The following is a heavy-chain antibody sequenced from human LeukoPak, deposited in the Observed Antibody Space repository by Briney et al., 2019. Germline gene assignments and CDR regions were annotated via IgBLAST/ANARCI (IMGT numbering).Heavy chain of an antibody. CDR3: AKSGYNRFDY. Sequence: GGSLRPSCAVSGFTFSSSAMSWVRQAPGKGLEWVSTISGSGSGSSTYYADSVKGRFTISRDNSKNTLYLQMNSLRAEDTAVYYCAKSGYNRFDYWGQGTLVTVSS. CDR2: ISGSGSGSST. D-gene: IGHD5-24*01. J-gene: IGHJ4*02. V-gene: IGHV3-23*01. CDR1: GFTFSSSA.